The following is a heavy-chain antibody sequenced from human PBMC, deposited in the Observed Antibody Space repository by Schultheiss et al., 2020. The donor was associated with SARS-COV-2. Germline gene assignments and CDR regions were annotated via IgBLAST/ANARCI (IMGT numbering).Heavy chain of an antibody. Sequence: GGSLRLSCAASGFTFSSYAMHWVRQAPGKGLEYVSAITSNGGSTYYANSVKGRFTISRDNSKNTLYLQMNSLKTEDTAVYYCTTDLLQQLGRYYYYGMDVWGQGTTVTVSS. J-gene: IGHJ6*02. CDR1: GFTFSSYA. D-gene: IGHD6-13*01. CDR2: ITSNGGST. CDR3: TTDLLQQLGRYYYYGMDV. V-gene: IGHV3-64*01.